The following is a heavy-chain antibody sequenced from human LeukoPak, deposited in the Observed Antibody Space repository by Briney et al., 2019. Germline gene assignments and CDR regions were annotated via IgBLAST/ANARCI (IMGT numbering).Heavy chain of an antibody. CDR1: RGSISSYY. J-gene: IGHJ6*03. CDR3: AIVGSGYDYYYLYYYYYMDV. V-gene: IGHV4-59*01. CDR2: IYYSVGA. Sequence: PSETLSLTSTVSRGSISSYYWSCSWQPPGKGLGRIGYIYYSVGANYNPSLKRRVTISVDTSKNQFSLKLSSVTAADTAVYYCAIVGSGYDYYYLYYYYYMDVWGKGTAVTVSS. D-gene: IGHD5-12*01.